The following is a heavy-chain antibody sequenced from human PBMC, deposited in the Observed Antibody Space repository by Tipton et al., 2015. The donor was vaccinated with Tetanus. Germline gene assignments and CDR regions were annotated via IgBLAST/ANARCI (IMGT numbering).Heavy chain of an antibody. Sequence: GSLRLSCAASGFTFSTYGMTWVRQVPGKGLEWVSGLSGSGTSTYYADSVKGRCTISRDNSKDTLYLQMNSLRAEDSAVYYCAKGQHVDFWSGYGNWCDPGGQGTLVTVSS. CDR2: LSGSGTST. CDR3: AKGQHVDFWSGYGNWCDP. V-gene: IGHV3-23*01. J-gene: IGHJ5*02. CDR1: GFTFSTYG. D-gene: IGHD3-3*01.